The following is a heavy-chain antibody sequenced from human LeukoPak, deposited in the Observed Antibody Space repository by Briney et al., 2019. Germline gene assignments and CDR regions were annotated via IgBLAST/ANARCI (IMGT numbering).Heavy chain of an antibody. CDR3: ARDVGSYYYDSSGPLDP. Sequence: ASVKVSCKASGYTFTSYYMHWVRQAPGQGLEWMGIINPSGGSTSYAQKFQGRVTMTSDMSTSTVYMELSSLRSEDTAVYYCARDVGSYYYDSSGPLDPWGQGTLVTVSS. D-gene: IGHD3-22*01. V-gene: IGHV1-46*01. CDR2: INPSGGST. CDR1: GYTFTSYY. J-gene: IGHJ5*02.